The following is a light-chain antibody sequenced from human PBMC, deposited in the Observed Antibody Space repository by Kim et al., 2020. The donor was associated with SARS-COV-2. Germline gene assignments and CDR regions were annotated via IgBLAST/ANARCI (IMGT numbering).Light chain of an antibody. V-gene: IGKV1-39*01. CDR3: QQSYSTPRT. J-gene: IGKJ1*01. CDR1: QTISTF. CDR2: AAS. Sequence: ASVGERVTISCRASQTISTFLNWYQQKSGKVPKLLIYAASSLQSWVPSRFSGSGSGTDFTLTISSLQPEDFATYYCQQSYSTPRTFGQGTKVDIK.